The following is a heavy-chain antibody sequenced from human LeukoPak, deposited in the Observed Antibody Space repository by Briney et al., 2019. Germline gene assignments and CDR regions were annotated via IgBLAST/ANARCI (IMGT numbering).Heavy chain of an antibody. V-gene: IGHV1-69*13. CDR1: GGTFSSYA. D-gene: IGHD6-13*01. Sequence: SVKVSCKASGGTFSSYAISWVRQAPGQGLEWMGGIIPIFGTANYAQKSQGRVTITADESTSTAYMELSSLRSEDTAVYYCARALPGYSSSWHFDYWGQGTLVTVSS. CDR2: IIPIFGTA. CDR3: ARALPGYSSSWHFDY. J-gene: IGHJ4*02.